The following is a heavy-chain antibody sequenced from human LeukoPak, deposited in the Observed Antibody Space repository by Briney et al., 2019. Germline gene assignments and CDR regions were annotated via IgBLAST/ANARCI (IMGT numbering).Heavy chain of an antibody. V-gene: IGHV4-39*01. D-gene: IGHD3-22*01. CDR2: IYYSGST. J-gene: IGHJ4*02. Sequence: SETLSLTCTVSGGSTRSSSYYWGWIRQPPGKGLEWIGSIYYSGSTNYKPSLRSRVTISVDTSKNQFSLKLSSVTAADTAAYYCARHAGSYYTYNFDYWGQGTLVTVSS. CDR1: GGSTRSSSYY. CDR3: ARHAGSYYTYNFDY.